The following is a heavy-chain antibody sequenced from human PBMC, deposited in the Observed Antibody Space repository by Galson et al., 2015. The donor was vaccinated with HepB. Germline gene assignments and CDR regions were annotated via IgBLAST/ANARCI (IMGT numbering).Heavy chain of an antibody. CDR2: INPNNGGT. Sequence: SVKVSCKASGYTITGYYIEWVRQAPGQGLEWLGWINPNNGGTNYAQNFRGRVTMTSDPSINTVYMKLKSLRFDDTAVYYCARLVNGYWYFDPWGPGTLVTVSS. CDR1: GYTITGYY. CDR3: ARLVNGYWYFDP. D-gene: IGHD2-21*01. J-gene: IGHJ2*01. V-gene: IGHV1-2*02.